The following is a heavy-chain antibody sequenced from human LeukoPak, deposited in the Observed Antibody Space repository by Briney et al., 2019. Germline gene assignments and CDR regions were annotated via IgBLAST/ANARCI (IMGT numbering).Heavy chain of an antibody. V-gene: IGHV3-43*02. Sequence: GGSLRLSCVASGLPIADFAMHWVRQAPGKGLEWVTLISGDGVSTFYADSVKGRFSISRDNSKNPLYLEMNSLRTEDAAMYYCAKESGKFDYWGQGTLVAVSS. J-gene: IGHJ4*02. CDR2: ISGDGVST. CDR3: AKESGKFDY. CDR1: GLPIADFA.